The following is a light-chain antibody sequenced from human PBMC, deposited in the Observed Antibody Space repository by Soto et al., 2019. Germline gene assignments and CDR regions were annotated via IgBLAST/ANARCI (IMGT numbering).Light chain of an antibody. J-gene: IGKJ2*01. CDR1: QSITGY. CDR2: SAS. V-gene: IGKV3-15*01. CDR3: QQYNNWPRYT. Sequence: MTQSPSSLSASVGDRVTITCRASQSITGYLNWYQQKPGQAPRLLIYSASTRAAGIPARFSGSGSGTEFTLTISSLQSEDLAVYYCQQYNNWPRYTFGQGTKLEIK.